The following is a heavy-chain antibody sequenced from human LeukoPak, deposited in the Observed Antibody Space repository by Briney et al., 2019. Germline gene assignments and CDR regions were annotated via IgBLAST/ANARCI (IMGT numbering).Heavy chain of an antibody. V-gene: IGHV1-2*02. J-gene: IGHJ4*02. D-gene: IGHD4-17*01. CDR2: INPNSGGT. CDR1: GYTFTVSY. Sequence: ASVKVSCKASGYTFTVSYMHWVRQAPGQGLEWMGWINPNSGGTNCAQKFQGRVTMTTDTSTSTAYMELRSLRSDDTAVYYCARDYTDYGDSTLPFDYWGQGTLVTVSS. CDR3: ARDYTDYGDSTLPFDY.